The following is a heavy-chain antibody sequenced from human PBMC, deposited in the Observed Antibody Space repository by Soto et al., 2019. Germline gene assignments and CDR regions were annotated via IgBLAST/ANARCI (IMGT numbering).Heavy chain of an antibody. J-gene: IGHJ6*02. CDR3: ARGRRGSYYYYYGMDV. CDR2: INHSGST. Sequence: QVQLQQWGAGLLKPSETLSLTCAVYGGSFSGYYWSWIRQPPGKGLEWIGEINHSGSTNYNPSPRSRVTISVDTSKNQFSLKLSSVTAADTAVYYCARGRRGSYYYYYGMDVWGQGTTVTVSS. CDR1: GGSFSGYY. D-gene: IGHD1-26*01. V-gene: IGHV4-34*01.